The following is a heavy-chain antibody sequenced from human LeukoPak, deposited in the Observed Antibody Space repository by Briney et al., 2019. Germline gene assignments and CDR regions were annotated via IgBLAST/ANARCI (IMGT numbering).Heavy chain of an antibody. V-gene: IGHV3-7*01. Sequence: PGGSLRLSCAAPGFTFSESWITWVRQVPGQGLEWVAHINHEGGGIQYVDSVKGRFTISRDNAKGSVYLQMNSLRAEDTAIYHCATYINWVAGDVWGQGTTVIVSS. CDR3: ATYINWVAGDV. D-gene: IGHD1-1*01. CDR2: INHEGGGI. J-gene: IGHJ6*02. CDR1: GFTFSESW.